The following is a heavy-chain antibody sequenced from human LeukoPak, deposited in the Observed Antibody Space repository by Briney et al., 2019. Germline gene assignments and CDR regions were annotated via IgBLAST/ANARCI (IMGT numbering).Heavy chain of an antibody. CDR2: TSGGGGST. V-gene: IGHV3-23*01. D-gene: IGHD3-22*01. CDR3: AKDELTSGYYWGY. CDR1: GFTISSYA. J-gene: IGHJ4*02. Sequence: PAVSLTLTCAASGFTISSYAMSWVRQAPGQGLEWVLATSGGGGSTYYTDSVKGRFTISRDNSKNTLYLQMNSLRAEDTAVYYCAKDELTSGYYWGYWGQGTLVTVSS.